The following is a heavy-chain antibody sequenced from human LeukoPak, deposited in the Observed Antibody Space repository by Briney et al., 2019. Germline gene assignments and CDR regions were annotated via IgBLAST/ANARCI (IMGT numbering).Heavy chain of an antibody. J-gene: IGHJ5*02. Sequence: SETLSLTCTVSGGSISGYFWTWIRQPAGKGLEWIGRIYSSGSNNYNPSLKSRVTMSLDTSKNHFSLNLTSVTAADTAVYYCARVRNWFDPWGQGTLVTVSS. V-gene: IGHV4-4*07. CDR1: GGSISGYF. CDR3: ARVRNWFDP. D-gene: IGHD3-3*01. CDR2: IYSSGSN.